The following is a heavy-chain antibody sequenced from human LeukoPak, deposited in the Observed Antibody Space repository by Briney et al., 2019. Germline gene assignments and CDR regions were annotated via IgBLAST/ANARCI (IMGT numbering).Heavy chain of an antibody. CDR3: ARDRAYYYDSSGYYPSTFDY. Sequence: SETLSLTCAVYGGSFSGYYWSWIRQPPGKGLEWIGEINHSGSTNYNPSLKSRVTISVDTSKNQFSLKLSSVTAADTAVYYCARDRAYYYDSSGYYPSTFDYWGQGTLDTVSS. D-gene: IGHD3-22*01. CDR2: INHSGST. V-gene: IGHV4-34*01. CDR1: GGSFSGYY. J-gene: IGHJ4*02.